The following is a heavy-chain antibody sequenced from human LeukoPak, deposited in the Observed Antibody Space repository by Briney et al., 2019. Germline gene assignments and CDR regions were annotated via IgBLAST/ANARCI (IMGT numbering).Heavy chain of an antibody. Sequence: ASVKVSCKASGYTFTNYGISWVRQAPGQGLEWMGWISAYNGNTNYAQKLQGRVTMTTDTSTSTAYMELRSLRSDDTAVYYCARNIAVAGTPGVWGQGTLVTVSS. CDR3: ARNIAVAGTPGV. CDR2: ISAYNGNT. V-gene: IGHV1-18*01. CDR1: GYTFTNYG. J-gene: IGHJ4*02. D-gene: IGHD6-19*01.